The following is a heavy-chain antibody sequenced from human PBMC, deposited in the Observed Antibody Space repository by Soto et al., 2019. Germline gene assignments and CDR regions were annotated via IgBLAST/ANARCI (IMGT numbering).Heavy chain of an antibody. J-gene: IGHJ4*02. V-gene: IGHV4-59*01. CDR3: ARTYYYGSGSLYYFDY. Sequence: PSETLSLTCTVSGGSISSYYWSWIRQPPGKGLEWIVYIYYSGSTNYNPSLKSRVTISVDTSKNQFSLKLSSVTAADTAVYYCARTYYYGSGSLYYFDYWGQGTLVTVSS. CDR1: GGSISSYY. D-gene: IGHD3-10*01. CDR2: IYYSGST.